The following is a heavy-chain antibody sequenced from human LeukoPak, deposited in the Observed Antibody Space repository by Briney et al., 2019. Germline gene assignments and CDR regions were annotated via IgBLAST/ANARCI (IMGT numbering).Heavy chain of an antibody. CDR3: ARAGRDCSGCYDY. V-gene: IGHV4-59*01. Sequence: SETLSLTCTVSGGSISSYYWSWIRQPPGKGLEWIGYIYYSGSTNYNPSLKSRVTISVDTSKNQFSLKLSSVTAADTAVYYCARAGRDCSGCYDYWGQGTLVTVSS. CDR1: GGSISSYY. J-gene: IGHJ4*02. D-gene: IGHD3-22*01. CDR2: IYYSGST.